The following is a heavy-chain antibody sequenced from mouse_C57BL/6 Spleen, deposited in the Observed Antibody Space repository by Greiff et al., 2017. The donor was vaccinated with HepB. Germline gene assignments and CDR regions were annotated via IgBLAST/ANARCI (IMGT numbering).Heavy chain of an antibody. CDR3: ARGGWAWFAY. V-gene: IGHV5-4*03. CDR2: ISDGGSYT. Sequence: EVKVEESGGGLVKPGGSLKLSCAASGFTFSSYAMSWVRQTPEKRLEWVATISDGGSYTYYPDNVKGRFTISRDNAKNNLYLQMSHLKSEDTAMYYCARGGWAWFAYWGQGTLVTVSA. J-gene: IGHJ3*01. CDR1: GFTFSSYA. D-gene: IGHD3-3*01.